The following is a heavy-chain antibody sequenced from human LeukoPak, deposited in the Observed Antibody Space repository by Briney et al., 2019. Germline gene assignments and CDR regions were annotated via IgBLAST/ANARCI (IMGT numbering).Heavy chain of an antibody. CDR2: IDYSGST. CDR3: ARGLSSSWYWFDP. D-gene: IGHD6-13*01. CDR1: GGSISSYY. J-gene: IGHJ5*02. Sequence: SETLSLTCTVSGGSISSYYWSWIRQPPGKGLDWIGYIDYSGSTSYNPSLKSRVTISVDTSKNQFSLKLNSVTAADTAVYYCARGLSSSWYWFDPWGQGTLVTVSS. V-gene: IGHV4-59*01.